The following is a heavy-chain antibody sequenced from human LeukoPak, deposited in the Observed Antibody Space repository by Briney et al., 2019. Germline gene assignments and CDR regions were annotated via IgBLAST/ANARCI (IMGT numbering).Heavy chain of an antibody. V-gene: IGHV3-23*01. CDR3: AKVGILARYYLDY. J-gene: IGHJ4*02. CDR2: ISGSGGST. Sequence: GGSLRLSCAPSGFTVSSNYVSWVRQAPGKGLEWVSDISGSGGSTYYADSVKGRFTISRDNSKNTLYLQMNSLRAEDTAVYYCAKVGILARYYLDYWGQGTLVTVSS. D-gene: IGHD3-3*02. CDR1: GFTVSSNY.